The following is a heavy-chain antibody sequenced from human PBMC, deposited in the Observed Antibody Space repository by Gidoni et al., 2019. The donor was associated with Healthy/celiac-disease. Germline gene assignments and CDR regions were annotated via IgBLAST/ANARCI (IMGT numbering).Heavy chain of an antibody. CDR3: ANEISSSSGGSGWYKGPSFDY. CDR2: ISGSGGST. V-gene: IGHV3-23*04. J-gene: IGHJ4*02. CDR1: GLPFSSYA. D-gene: IGHD6-19*01. Sequence: EVQLVESGGGLVQPGGSLRLACAASGLPFSSYAMSWVRQAPGKGLEWVSAISGSGGSTYYADSVKGRFTISRDNSKNTLYLQMNSLRAEDTAVYYCANEISSSSGGSGWYKGPSFDYWGQGTLVTVSS.